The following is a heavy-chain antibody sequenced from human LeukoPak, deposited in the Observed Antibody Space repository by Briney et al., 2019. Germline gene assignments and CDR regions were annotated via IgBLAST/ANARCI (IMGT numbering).Heavy chain of an antibody. CDR3: AKDGGSGLDY. Sequence: GGSLRLSCAASGFTFDDYAMHWDRQAPGKGLEWVSGISWNSGSIGYADSVKGRFTISRDNAKNSLYLQMNSLRAEDMALYYCAKDGGSGLDYWGQGTLVTVSS. CDR2: ISWNSGSI. V-gene: IGHV3-9*03. J-gene: IGHJ4*02. D-gene: IGHD6-19*01. CDR1: GFTFDDYA.